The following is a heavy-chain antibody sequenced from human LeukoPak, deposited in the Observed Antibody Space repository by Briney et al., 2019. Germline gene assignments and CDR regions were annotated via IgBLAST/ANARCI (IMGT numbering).Heavy chain of an antibody. CDR3: ARDAIDSSGFDFDY. V-gene: IGHV3-11*01. D-gene: IGHD3-22*01. CDR1: GFTFSDYY. CDR2: ISTSAGTI. Sequence: GGSLRLSCAASGFTFSDYYMTWIRQAPGKGLEWISYISTSAGTIYYADSVKGRFTISRDNAKNSLYLQMNSLRAEDTAVYYCARDAIDSSGFDFDYWGQGTLSPSPQ. J-gene: IGHJ4*02.